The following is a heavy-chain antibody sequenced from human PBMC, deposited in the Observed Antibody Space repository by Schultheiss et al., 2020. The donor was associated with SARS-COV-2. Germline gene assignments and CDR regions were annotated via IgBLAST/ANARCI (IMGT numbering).Heavy chain of an antibody. V-gene: IGHV4-31*03. CDR1: GGSISSGGYY. Sequence: LRLSCTVSGGSISSGGYYWSWIRQHPGKGLEWIGYIYYSGSTYYNPSLKSRVTMSVDTSKNQFSLKLSSVTAADTAVYYCAKEGAGYVGYWGQGTLVTVSS. CDR3: AKEGAGYVGY. CDR2: IYYSGST. J-gene: IGHJ4*02. D-gene: IGHD1-14*01.